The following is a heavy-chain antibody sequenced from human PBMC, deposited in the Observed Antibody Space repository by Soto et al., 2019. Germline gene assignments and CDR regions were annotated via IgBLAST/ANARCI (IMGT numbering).Heavy chain of an antibody. D-gene: IGHD6-19*01. Sequence: ASETLSLTCAFYGESFRGHIWTWIRQTPGKGRQLIGQINHSGSASYNPSLKSRVTISVHTSNSQFSLELSSVTAADTAVYYCARGLITGSHYSGGWYYFDSWGQGTQVTVSS. CDR2: INHSGSA. J-gene: IGHJ4*02. CDR3: ARGLITGSHYSGGWYYFDS. CDR1: GESFRGHI. V-gene: IGHV4-34*01.